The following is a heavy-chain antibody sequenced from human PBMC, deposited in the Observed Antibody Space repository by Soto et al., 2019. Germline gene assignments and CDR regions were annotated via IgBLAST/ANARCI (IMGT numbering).Heavy chain of an antibody. D-gene: IGHD3-16*02. Sequence: QVQLQESGPGLVKPSETLSLTCTVSGGSISSYYWSWIRQPPGKGLEWIGYLYYSGSTNYNPSLKGRVTASVDTSKATFSLKLSSGTAADTAVYFCASRYGACFAIWGQGTMVTVSS. J-gene: IGHJ3*02. CDR1: GGSISSYY. V-gene: IGHV4-59*12. CDR2: LYYSGST. CDR3: ASRYGACFAI.